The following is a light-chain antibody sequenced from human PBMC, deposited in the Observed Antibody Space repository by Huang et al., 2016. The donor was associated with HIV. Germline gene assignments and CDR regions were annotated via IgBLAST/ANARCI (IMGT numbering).Light chain of an antibody. V-gene: IGKV3-11*01. J-gene: IGKJ4*01. CDR3: QQRSSGVS. Sequence: VLTQSPATLSWYPGERVTLSCRASQSVGSYIAWYQKRPGQSPRLLIYDVSTRATGTPVRFSGSGSGTDFTLTISSLESEDFALYYCQQRSSGVSFGGGTKVQVK. CDR1: QSVGSY. CDR2: DVS.